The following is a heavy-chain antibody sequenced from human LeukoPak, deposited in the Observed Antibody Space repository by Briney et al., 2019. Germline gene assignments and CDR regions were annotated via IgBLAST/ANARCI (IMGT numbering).Heavy chain of an antibody. V-gene: IGHV4-61*08. Sequence: PSETLSLTCTVSGGSVNSGGYYRSWIRQSPGNGLEWIGYVYYSGTTNYNPSLKSRVTISLDASKDQFSLRLNSVTAADTAVYYCAREYSSSSRGDYYYYGMAVWGPGTTVTVSS. J-gene: IGHJ6*02. D-gene: IGHD6-6*01. CDR1: GGSVNSGGYY. CDR2: VYYSGTT. CDR3: AREYSSSSRGDYYYYGMAV.